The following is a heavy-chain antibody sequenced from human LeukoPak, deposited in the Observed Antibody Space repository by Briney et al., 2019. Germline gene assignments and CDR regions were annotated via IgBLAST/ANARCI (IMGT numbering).Heavy chain of an antibody. V-gene: IGHV4-59*08. CDR2: IYYSGST. Sequence: SETLSLTCTVSGGSISSYYWSWIRQPPGKGLEWIGYIYYSGSTNYNPSLQSRVTISVDTSKNQFSLKLSSVTAADTAVYYCARHAPMVRGRVTYFDYWGQGTLVTVSS. CDR3: ARHAPMVRGRVTYFDY. J-gene: IGHJ4*02. CDR1: GGSISSYY. D-gene: IGHD3-10*01.